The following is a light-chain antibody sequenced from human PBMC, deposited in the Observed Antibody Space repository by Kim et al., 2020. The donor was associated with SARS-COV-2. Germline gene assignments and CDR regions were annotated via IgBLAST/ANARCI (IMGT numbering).Light chain of an antibody. V-gene: IGKV3-20*01. CDR1: QSVGSSY. CDR3: QQYGSSPL. CDR2: GAS. Sequence: EIVLTQSPGTLSLSPGERATLSCRASQSVGSSYLAWYQQKPGQAPRLLIYGASSRATGIPDRFSGSGSGTDFTLTITRLEPEDFAVYYCQQYGSSPLFGQGTKLEI. J-gene: IGKJ2*01.